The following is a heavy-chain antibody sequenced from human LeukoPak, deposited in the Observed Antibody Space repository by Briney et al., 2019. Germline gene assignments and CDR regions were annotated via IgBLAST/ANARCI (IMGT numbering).Heavy chain of an antibody. D-gene: IGHD6-19*01. V-gene: IGHV3-21*01. CDR3: ARCPAKGLGLNWFDP. CDR2: ISGSSSYM. J-gene: IGHJ5*02. CDR1: GFTFSSYT. Sequence: GGSLRLSCAASGFTFSSYTMNWVRQAPGKGLEWASSISGSSSYMYYADSLKGRFTISRDNAKNSLYLQMNSLRAEDTAVYYCARCPAKGLGLNWFDPWGQGTLVTVSS.